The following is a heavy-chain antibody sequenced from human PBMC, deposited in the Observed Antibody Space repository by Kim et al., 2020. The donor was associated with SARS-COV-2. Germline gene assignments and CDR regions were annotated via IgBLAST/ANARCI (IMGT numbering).Heavy chain of an antibody. J-gene: IGHJ4*02. Sequence: GRFTISRDNVKNSLYLKMNSLRAEDTAVYFCARESSANYDSSGYYRYFNYWGQGTLVTVSS. CDR3: ARESSANYDSSGYYRYFNY. V-gene: IGHV3-11*06. D-gene: IGHD3-22*01.